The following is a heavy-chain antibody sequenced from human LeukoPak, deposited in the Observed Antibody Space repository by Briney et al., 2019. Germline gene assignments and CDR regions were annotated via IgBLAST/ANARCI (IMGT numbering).Heavy chain of an antibody. CDR2: IWSDGSNK. J-gene: IGHJ5*02. CDR1: GFTFSSYG. CDR3: AKDRGATGSDWFDP. D-gene: IGHD1-26*01. V-gene: IGHV3-33*06. Sequence: WRSLRLSCAASGFTFSSYGMHWVRQAPGKGLEWVAVIWSDGSNKDYADSVKGRFTISRDNSKNTLYLEMNRLRAEDTAVYYCAKDRGATGSDWFDPWGQGTLVSVSP.